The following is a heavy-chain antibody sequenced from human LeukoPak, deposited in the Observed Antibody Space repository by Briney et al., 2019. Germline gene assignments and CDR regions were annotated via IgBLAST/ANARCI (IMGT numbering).Heavy chain of an antibody. Sequence: ASVKVSCKASGGTFSSYAISWVRQAPGQGLEWMGGIIPIFGTANYAQKFQGRVTITTDESTSTAYMELSSLRSEDTAVYYCARDGFTVGWFDPWGQGTLVTVSS. D-gene: IGHD2-15*01. CDR2: IIPIFGTA. V-gene: IGHV1-69*05. CDR3: ARDGFTVGWFDP. J-gene: IGHJ5*02. CDR1: GGTFSSYA.